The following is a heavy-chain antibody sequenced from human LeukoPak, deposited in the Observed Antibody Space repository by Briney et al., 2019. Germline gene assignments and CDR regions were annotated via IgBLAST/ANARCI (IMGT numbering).Heavy chain of an antibody. CDR2: INHSGST. Sequence: PSETLSLTCAVYGGSFSGYYWSWIRQPPGKGLEWIGEINHSGSTNYNPSLKSRVTISVDTSKNQFSLKLSSVTAADTAVYYCARFRGYDSSGYYFHFDYWGQGTLVTVSS. CDR3: ARFRGYDSSGYYFHFDY. J-gene: IGHJ4*02. D-gene: IGHD3-22*01. CDR1: GGSFSGYY. V-gene: IGHV4-34*01.